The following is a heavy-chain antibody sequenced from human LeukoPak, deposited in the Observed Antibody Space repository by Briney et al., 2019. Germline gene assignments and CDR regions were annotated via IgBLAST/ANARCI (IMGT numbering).Heavy chain of an antibody. D-gene: IGHD5-12*01. J-gene: IGHJ4*02. CDR3: ARIRGGYRNFDY. Sequence: PSETLSLTCTVSGGSISSSSYYWGWIRQPPGKGLEWIGSIYYSGSTYYNPSLKSRVTISVDTSKNQFSLKLSSVTAADTAVYYCARIRGGYRNFDYWGQGTLVTVSS. CDR2: IYYSGST. CDR1: GGSISSSSYY. V-gene: IGHV4-39*07.